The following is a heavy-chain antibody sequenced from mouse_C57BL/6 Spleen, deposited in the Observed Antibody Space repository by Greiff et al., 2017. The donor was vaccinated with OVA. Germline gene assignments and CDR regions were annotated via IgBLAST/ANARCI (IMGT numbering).Heavy chain of an antibody. Sequence: QVQLQQSGPELVKPGASVKISCKASGYSFTSYYIHWVKQRPGQGLEWIGWIYPGSGNTKYNEKFRGKATLTADTSSSTAYMQLSSLTSEDSAVYYCALTPGDAMDYWGQGTSVTVSS. CDR1: GYSFTSYY. CDR3: ALTPGDAMDY. J-gene: IGHJ4*01. V-gene: IGHV1-66*01. CDR2: IYPGSGNT. D-gene: IGHD1-1*01.